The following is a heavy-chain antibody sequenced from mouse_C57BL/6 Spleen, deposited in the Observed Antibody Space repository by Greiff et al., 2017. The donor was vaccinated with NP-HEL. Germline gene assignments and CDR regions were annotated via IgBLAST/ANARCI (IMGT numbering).Heavy chain of an antibody. Sequence: EVQRVESGGGLVQPGGSLKLSCAASGFTFSDYYMYWVRQTPEKRLEWVAYISNGGGSTYYPDTVKGRFTISRDNAKNTLYLQMSRLKSEDTAMYYCARHYYGSSYNWYFDVWGTGTTVTVSS. D-gene: IGHD1-1*01. V-gene: IGHV5-12*01. CDR2: ISNGGGST. CDR1: GFTFSDYY. CDR3: ARHYYGSSYNWYFDV. J-gene: IGHJ1*03.